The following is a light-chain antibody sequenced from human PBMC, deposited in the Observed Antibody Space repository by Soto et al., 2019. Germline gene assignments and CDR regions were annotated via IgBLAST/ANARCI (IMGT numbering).Light chain of an antibody. Sequence: LTQPASVSGSPGQSITISFTGTSSDVGGYNYVSWYQHHPGKAPKLMIYDVSNRPSGVSNRFSGSKSGNTASLTISGLQPEDEADYYCCSYTTSNTRQIVFGTGTKVTVL. CDR1: SSDVGGYNY. V-gene: IGLV2-14*03. J-gene: IGLJ1*01. CDR3: CSYTTSNTRQIV. CDR2: DVS.